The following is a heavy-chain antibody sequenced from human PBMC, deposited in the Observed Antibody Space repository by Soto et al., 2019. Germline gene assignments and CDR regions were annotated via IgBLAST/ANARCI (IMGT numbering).Heavy chain of an antibody. D-gene: IGHD3-3*01. V-gene: IGHV4-34*01. CDR2: INHSGST. J-gene: IGHJ4*02. CDR3: ARNPYYDFWSGYHTKPYYFDY. CDR1: GGSFSGYY. Sequence: QVQLQQWGAGLLKPSETLSLTCAVYGGSFSGYYWSWIHQPPGKGLEWIGEINHSGSTNYNPSLKGRVTISVDTSKNQFSLKLSSVTAADTAVYYCARNPYYDFWSGYHTKPYYFDYWGQGTLVTVSS.